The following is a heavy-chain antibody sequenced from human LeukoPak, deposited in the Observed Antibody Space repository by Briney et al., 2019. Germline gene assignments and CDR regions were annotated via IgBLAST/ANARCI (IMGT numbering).Heavy chain of an antibody. CDR2: INPNSGGA. J-gene: IGHJ4*02. CDR3: ARAHTDYDILTGYYEFDY. V-gene: IGHV1-2*02. CDR1: GYTFTGYY. D-gene: IGHD3-9*01. Sequence: ASVKVSCKASGYTFTGYYMHWVRQAPGQGLEWMGWINPNSGGANYAQKFQGRVTMTRDTSISTAYMELSRLRSEDTAVYYCARAHTDYDILTGYYEFDYWGQGTLVTVSS.